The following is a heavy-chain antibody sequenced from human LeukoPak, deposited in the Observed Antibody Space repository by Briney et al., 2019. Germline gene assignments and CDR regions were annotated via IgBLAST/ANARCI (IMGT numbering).Heavy chain of an antibody. Sequence: SETLSLTCTVSGGSISSSSYYWGWIRQPPGKGLQWIESNYYSGSTYYNPSLKSRVTISVDMSKNQFSLKLSSVTAADTAVYYCARRSVYSYEGPINWFDPWGQGTLVTVSS. CDR2: NYYSGST. V-gene: IGHV4-39*01. J-gene: IGHJ5*02. D-gene: IGHD5-18*01. CDR3: ARRSVYSYEGPINWFDP. CDR1: GGSISSSSYY.